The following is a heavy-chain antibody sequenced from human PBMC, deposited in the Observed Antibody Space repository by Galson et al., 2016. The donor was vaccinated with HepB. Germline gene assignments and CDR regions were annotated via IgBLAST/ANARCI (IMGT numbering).Heavy chain of an antibody. CDR2: IYDGGRT. V-gene: IGHV3-66*01. CDR3: ARDRAAADNYGMDV. J-gene: IGHJ6*02. CDR1: EFTVSSRY. D-gene: IGHD6-13*01. Sequence: SLRLSCADSEFTVSSRYMSWIRQAXXKGLXXVSVIYDGGRTYYADSVKGRFTISRDDSENTLYLQMDSLRAEDTAVYYCARDRAAADNYGMDVWGQGTTVTVSS.